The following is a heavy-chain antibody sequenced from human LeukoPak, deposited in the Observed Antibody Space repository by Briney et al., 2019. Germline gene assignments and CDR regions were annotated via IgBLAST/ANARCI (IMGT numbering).Heavy chain of an antibody. CDR2: INPNSGGT. Sequence: GASVKVSCKASGYTFTGYHMHWVRQAPGQGLEWMGWINPNSGGTNYAQKFQGRVTMTRDTSISTAYMELSRLRSDDTAVYYCAKSLNWGEITFGGVIGGAFDIWGQGTMVTVSS. CDR3: AKSLNWGEITFGGVIGGAFDI. D-gene: IGHD3-16*02. CDR1: GYTFTGYH. V-gene: IGHV1-2*02. J-gene: IGHJ3*02.